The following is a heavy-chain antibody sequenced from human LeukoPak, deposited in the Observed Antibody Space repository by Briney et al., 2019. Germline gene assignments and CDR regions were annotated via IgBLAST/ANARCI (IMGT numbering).Heavy chain of an antibody. Sequence: SETLSLTCTVSGGSISRYYWSWIRQPPGEGLEWIGYIYYSGNTNYNPSLKSRVTMSVDTSKNQFSLTLSSVTAADTAVYYCARQIPWDGNSKIGWFDPWGQGTLVTVSS. V-gene: IGHV4-59*01. CDR1: GGSISRYY. CDR3: ARQIPWDGNSKIGWFDP. CDR2: IYYSGNT. J-gene: IGHJ5*02. D-gene: IGHD4-23*01.